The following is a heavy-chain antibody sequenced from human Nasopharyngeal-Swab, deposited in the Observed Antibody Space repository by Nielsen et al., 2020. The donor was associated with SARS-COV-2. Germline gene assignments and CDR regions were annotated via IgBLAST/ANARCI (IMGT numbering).Heavy chain of an antibody. D-gene: IGHD3-10*01. V-gene: IGHV4-59*02. CDR3: ARSRGHGSVGMDY. CDR1: GDSVSSYY. J-gene: IGHJ4*02. CDR2: IYYRGST. Sequence: SETLSLTCTVSGDSVSSYYWNWIRQPPGKGLEWIGYIYYRGSTNYNPSLKSQVTILVDTSKNQFSLKLSSVTAADTAVYYCARSRGHGSVGMDYWGQGTLVTVSS.